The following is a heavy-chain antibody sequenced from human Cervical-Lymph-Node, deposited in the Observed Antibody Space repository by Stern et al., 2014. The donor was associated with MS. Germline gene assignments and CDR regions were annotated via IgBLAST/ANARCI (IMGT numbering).Heavy chain of an antibody. J-gene: IGHJ3*01. CDR3: ARPHAYKSGWYFEDSFDL. CDR2: IDPSDSYT. V-gene: IGHV5-10-1*01. Sequence: EVQLVESGAEVKKPGESLKISCKGSGYTFTNYWITWVRQMRGKGLEWMGRIDPSDSYTILSPSFQGHVTLSADKSISTAYLQWSGLKASDTAIYFCARPHAYKSGWYFEDSFDLWGQGTRVTVSS. D-gene: IGHD6-19*01. CDR1: GYTFTNYW.